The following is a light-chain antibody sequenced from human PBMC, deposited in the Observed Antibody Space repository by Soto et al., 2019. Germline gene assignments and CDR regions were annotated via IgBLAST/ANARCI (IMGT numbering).Light chain of an antibody. CDR3: SSYTSSSTLVV. Sequence: QSALTQPASVSGSPGQSITISCTGTSSDVGGYNYVSWYQQHPGKAPKLMIYDVNNRPSGVSNRFSGSKSGNTASLTISGLQAEDEADYHCSSYTSSSTLVVFGGGTKLTVL. CDR2: DVN. CDR1: SSDVGGYNY. J-gene: IGLJ2*01. V-gene: IGLV2-14*01.